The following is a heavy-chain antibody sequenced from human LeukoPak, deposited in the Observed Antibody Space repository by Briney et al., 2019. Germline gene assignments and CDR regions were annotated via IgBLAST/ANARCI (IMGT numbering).Heavy chain of an antibody. D-gene: IGHD3-10*01. CDR1: GFTFSSYA. J-gene: IGHJ5*02. CDR3: ARYYYGSGTSFDP. V-gene: IGHV3-7*01. CDR2: IKKDGSEK. Sequence: GGSLRLSCAASGFTFSSYAMSWVRQAPGKGLEWVANIKKDGSEKHYVDSVKGRFTISRDNAKNSLYLQMNSLRVEDTAVFYCARYYYGSGTSFDPWGQGTLVTVSS.